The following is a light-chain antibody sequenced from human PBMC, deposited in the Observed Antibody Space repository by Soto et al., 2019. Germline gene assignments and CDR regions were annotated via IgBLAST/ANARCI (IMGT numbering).Light chain of an antibody. Sequence: EILMTQSPVTLSVSPWEGATLSCRPSQSVSSNLAWYQQKPGQAPRLLIFGASDRATGIPDRFSGSGSGTDFTLTIDRLEPEELAMYYCQQYSDSPPTFGQGTKVDIK. V-gene: IGKV3-20*01. CDR3: QQYSDSPPT. CDR2: GAS. J-gene: IGKJ1*01. CDR1: QSVSSN.